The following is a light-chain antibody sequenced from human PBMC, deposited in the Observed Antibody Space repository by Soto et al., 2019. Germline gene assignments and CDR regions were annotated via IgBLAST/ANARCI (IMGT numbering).Light chain of an antibody. J-gene: IGKJ1*01. Sequence: DIQMTQSPSPLSASVGDRVTITCRASQSISSWLAWYQQKPGKAPKLLIYKASSLESGVPSRFSGSGSGTEFTLTISSLQPDDFATYYCQHPRTFGQGTKVEIK. V-gene: IGKV1-5*03. CDR1: QSISSW. CDR3: QHPRT. CDR2: KAS.